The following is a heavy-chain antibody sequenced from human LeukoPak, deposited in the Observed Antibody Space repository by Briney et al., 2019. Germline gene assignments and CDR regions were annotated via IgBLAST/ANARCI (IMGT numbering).Heavy chain of an antibody. CDR1: GGTFSSYA. D-gene: IGHD6-19*01. CDR2: IIPIFGTA. CDR3: ARVPQYSSGWLSFDY. J-gene: IGHJ4*02. Sequence: SVKVSCKASGGTFSSYAISWVRQAPGQGLEWMGGIIPIFGTANYAQKFQGRVTITADTSTSTAYMELSSLRSEDTAVYYCARVPQYSSGWLSFDYWGQGTLVTVSS. V-gene: IGHV1-69*06.